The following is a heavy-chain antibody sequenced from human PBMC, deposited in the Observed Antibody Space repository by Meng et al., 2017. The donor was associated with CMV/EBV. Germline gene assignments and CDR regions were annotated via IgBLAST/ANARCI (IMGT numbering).Heavy chain of an antibody. CDR2: TSTSGTKI. D-gene: IGHD3-10*01. Sequence: GGSLRLSCAASGFTFNNYYMGWIRQAPGKGLEWVSYTSTSGTKIYYTDAVRGRFTISRDNAKNSLYLQMNSLRAEDTAVYYCERVTESGADPWGQGTLVTVSS. CDR1: GFTFNNYY. CDR3: ERVTESGADP. J-gene: IGHJ5*02. V-gene: IGHV3-11*01.